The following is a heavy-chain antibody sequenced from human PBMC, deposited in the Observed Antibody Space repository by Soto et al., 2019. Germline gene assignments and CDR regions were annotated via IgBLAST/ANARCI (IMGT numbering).Heavy chain of an antibody. J-gene: IGHJ6*02. CDR2: IYYSGST. V-gene: IGHV4-61*01. CDR3: ARARYMVRGVSRYGMDV. Sequence: QVQLQESGPGLVKPSETLSLTCTVSGGSVSSGSYYWSWIRQPPGKGLEGIGYIYYSGSTNYNPSLKSRVTISVDTSKNQFSLKLSSVTAADTAVYYCARARYMVRGVSRYGMDVWGQGTTVTVSS. CDR1: GGSVSSGSYY. D-gene: IGHD3-10*01.